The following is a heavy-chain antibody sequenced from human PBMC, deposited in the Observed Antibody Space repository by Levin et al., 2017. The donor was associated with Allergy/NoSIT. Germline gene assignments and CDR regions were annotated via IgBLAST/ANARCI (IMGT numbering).Heavy chain of an antibody. CDR1: GFTFSDSY. CDR2: ISSSGSTI. V-gene: IGHV3-11*01. CDR3: ARGYGHDVLLRYYYYGMDV. D-gene: IGHD5-18*01. Sequence: LSLTCAASGFTFSDSYMSWIRQAPGKGLEWVSYISSSGSTIYYADSVKGRFTISRDNAKNSLYLQMNSLRAEDTAVYYCARGYGHDVLLRYYYYGMDVWGQGTTVTVSS. J-gene: IGHJ6*02.